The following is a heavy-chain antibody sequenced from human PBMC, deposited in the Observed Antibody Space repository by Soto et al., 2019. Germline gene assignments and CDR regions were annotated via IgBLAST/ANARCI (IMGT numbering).Heavy chain of an antibody. CDR2: ISSSSSSI. CDR1: GFTFSSYS. V-gene: IGHV3-48*02. Sequence: EVQLVESGGGLVQPGGSLRLSCAASGFTFSSYSMNWVRQAPGKGLEWVSYISSSSSSIYYADSVKGRFTISRDNAKNLLYLQMNSLRDEDTAVYYCAREGIYGMDVWGQGTTVTVSS. D-gene: IGHD3-10*01. J-gene: IGHJ6*02. CDR3: AREGIYGMDV.